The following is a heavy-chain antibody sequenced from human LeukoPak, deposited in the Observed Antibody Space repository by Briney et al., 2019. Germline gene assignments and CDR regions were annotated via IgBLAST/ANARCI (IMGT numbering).Heavy chain of an antibody. CDR3: ARQNVDTAMVTWYDY. V-gene: IGHV1-69*04. J-gene: IGHJ4*02. Sequence: SVKVSCKASGGTFSSYAISWVRQAPGQGLEWMGRIIPILGIASYAQKFQGRVTITADKSTSTAYMELSSLRSEDRAVYYCARQNVDTAMVTWYDYWGQGTLVTVSS. CDR2: IIPILGIA. CDR1: GGTFSSYA. D-gene: IGHD5-18*01.